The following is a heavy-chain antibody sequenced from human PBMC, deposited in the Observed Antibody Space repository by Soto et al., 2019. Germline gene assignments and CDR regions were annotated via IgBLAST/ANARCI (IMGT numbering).Heavy chain of an antibody. V-gene: IGHV3-9*01. CDR2: ISWNSGLI. CDR3: EKLVGRTGTRFEYFQL. J-gene: IGHJ1*01. CDR1: GFIFDDYA. D-gene: IGHD3-10*01. Sequence: EVQLVESGGGLVQPGRSLRLSCAASGFIFDDYAMHWVRQAPGKGLEWVSGISWNSGLIGYADSVKGRFTISRDNAKNSLYLQMTSLRAEDTALYDCEKLVGRTGTRFEYFQLWGQGTLVTGSS.